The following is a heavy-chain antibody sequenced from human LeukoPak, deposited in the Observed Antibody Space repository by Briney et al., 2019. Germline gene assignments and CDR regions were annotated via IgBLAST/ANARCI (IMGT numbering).Heavy chain of an antibody. CDR1: GGSFSGYY. CDR3: ARGLAGRTIRFDP. V-gene: IGHV4-34*01. D-gene: IGHD3-3*01. CDR2: INHSGST. J-gene: IGHJ5*02. Sequence: SETLSLTCAVYGGSFSGYYWSWIRQPPGKGLEWIGAINHSGSTNYNPSLKSRVTISVDTSKNQFSLKLSSVTAADTAVYYCARGLAGRTIRFDPWGQGTLVTVSS.